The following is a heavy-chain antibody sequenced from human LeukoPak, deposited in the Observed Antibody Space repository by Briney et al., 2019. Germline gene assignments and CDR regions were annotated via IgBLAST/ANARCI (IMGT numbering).Heavy chain of an antibody. J-gene: IGHJ6*04. Sequence: PSETLSLTCTVSGHSISSGYYWGWVRQPPGKGLEWIGDVYHSGTTYYNPSLKSRVTISVDTSKNHFSLKLSSVTAADTAVYYCARDRVDIVIVPAVMDVWGTGTTGTVSS. CDR1: GHSISSGYY. D-gene: IGHD2-2*03. CDR3: ARDRVDIVIVPAVMDV. V-gene: IGHV4-38-2*02. CDR2: VYHSGTT.